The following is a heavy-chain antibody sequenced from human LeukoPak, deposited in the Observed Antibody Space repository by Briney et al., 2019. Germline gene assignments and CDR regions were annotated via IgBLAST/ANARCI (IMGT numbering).Heavy chain of an antibody. Sequence: PGGSLRLSCAASGFTFSSYSMNWVRQAPGKGLEWVSSISSSSSYIYYADSVKGRFTISRDNAKNSLYLQMNSLRAEDTAVYYCARDRAGGGAFDIWGQGTMVTVSS. V-gene: IGHV3-21*01. CDR3: ARDRAGGGAFDI. CDR2: ISSSSSYI. CDR1: GFTFSSYS. D-gene: IGHD3-16*01. J-gene: IGHJ3*02.